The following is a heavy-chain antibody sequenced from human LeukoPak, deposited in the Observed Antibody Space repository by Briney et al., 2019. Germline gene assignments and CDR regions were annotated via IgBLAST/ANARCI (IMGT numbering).Heavy chain of an antibody. CDR1: GGTFSSYA. CDR3: ARVGVPSYSSSSDYYYYYYYMDV. Sequence: GSSVKVSCKASGGTFSSYAISWVRQAPGQGLEWMGGIIPIFGTANYAQKFQGRVTITADESTSTAYMELSSLRSEDTAVYYCARVGVPSYSSSSDYYYYYYYMDVWGKGTTVTVSS. J-gene: IGHJ6*03. D-gene: IGHD6-6*01. CDR2: IIPIFGTA. V-gene: IGHV1-69*01.